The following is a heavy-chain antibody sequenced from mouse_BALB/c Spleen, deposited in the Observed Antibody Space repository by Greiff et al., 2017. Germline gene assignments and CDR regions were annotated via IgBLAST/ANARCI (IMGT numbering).Heavy chain of an antibody. CDR1: GFAFSSYD. D-gene: IGHD2-1*01. Sequence: EVQRVESGGGLVKPGGSLKLSCAASGFAFSSYDMSWVRQTPEKRLEWVAYISSGGGSTYYPDTVKGRFTISRDNAKNTLYLQMSSLKSEDTAMYYCARNYYGNYGGFAYWGQGTLVTVSA. CDR2: ISSGGGST. J-gene: IGHJ3*01. V-gene: IGHV5-12-1*01. CDR3: ARNYYGNYGGFAY.